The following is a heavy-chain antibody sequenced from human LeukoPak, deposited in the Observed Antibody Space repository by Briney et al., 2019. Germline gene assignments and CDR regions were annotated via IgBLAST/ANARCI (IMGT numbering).Heavy chain of an antibody. Sequence: ASVKVSCKASGGTFSSYAISWVRQAPGQGLEWMGGIIPILGTANYAQKFQGRVTITADESTSTAYMELSSLRSEDTAVYYCARGKYSSGWSLYYYYYYGMDVWGQGTTVTVSS. CDR1: GGTFSSYA. CDR3: ARGKYSSGWSLYYYYYYGMDV. CDR2: IIPILGTA. V-gene: IGHV1-69*13. D-gene: IGHD6-19*01. J-gene: IGHJ6*02.